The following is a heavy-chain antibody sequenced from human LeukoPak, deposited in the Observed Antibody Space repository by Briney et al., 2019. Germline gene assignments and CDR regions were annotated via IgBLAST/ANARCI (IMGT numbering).Heavy chain of an antibody. CDR1: GFTFNDAW. J-gene: IGHJ4*02. CDR3: TTRVVISTFTLLGDY. D-gene: IGHD2-21*01. V-gene: IGHV3-15*07. Sequence: GGSLRLSCAASGFTFNDAWMNWVRQAPGKGLEWVGRIKSKIVGGATDYAAPVKGRFAISRDDSKNTLYLQMSSLKTDDTALYYCTTRVVISTFTLLGDYWGQGTLVTVSS. CDR2: IKSKIVGGAT.